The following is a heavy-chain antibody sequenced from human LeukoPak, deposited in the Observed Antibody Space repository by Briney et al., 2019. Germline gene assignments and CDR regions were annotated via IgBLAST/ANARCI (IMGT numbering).Heavy chain of an antibody. Sequence: QPGRSLRLSCTASGFTFGDYAMSWVRQAPGKGLEWVGFIRSKAYGGTTEYAASVKGRFTISRDDSKSIAYLQMNSLKTEDTAVYYCTREGGKQWLVQDYFEYGGQGTLVTVSS. CDR3: TREGGKQWLVQDYFEY. V-gene: IGHV3-49*04. D-gene: IGHD6-19*01. CDR1: GFTFGDYA. CDR2: IRSKAYGGTT. J-gene: IGHJ4*02.